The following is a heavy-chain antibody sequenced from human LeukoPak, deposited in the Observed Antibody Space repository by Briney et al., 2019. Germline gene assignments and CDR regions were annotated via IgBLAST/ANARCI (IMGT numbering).Heavy chain of an antibody. J-gene: IGHJ5*02. CDR1: GFTFSGSD. D-gene: IGHD3-22*01. CDR3: TRDSSVSPPSRGWFDP. V-gene: IGHV3-73*01. Sequence: PGGSLRLSCAASGFTFSGSDMHWVRQASGKGLEWVGRIRSKANSYATAYAASVKGRFTISRDDSKNTAYPQMNSLKTEDTAVYYCTRDSSVSPPSRGWFDPWGQGTLVTVSS. CDR2: IRSKANSYAT.